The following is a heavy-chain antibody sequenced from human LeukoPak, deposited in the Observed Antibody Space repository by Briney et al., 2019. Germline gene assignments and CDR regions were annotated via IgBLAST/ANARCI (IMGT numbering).Heavy chain of an antibody. CDR3: ARGRADYYFDY. Sequence: GGSLRLSCAASGFTLSSYWMSWVRQAPGKGLEWLAYIDQDGRDISYLDSVKGRFTIARDNAKNSLILQMNSLRAEDTAVYYCARGRADYYFDYWGQGTLVTVSS. CDR1: GFTLSSYW. CDR2: IDQDGRDI. D-gene: IGHD2-21*02. V-gene: IGHV3-7*01. J-gene: IGHJ4*02.